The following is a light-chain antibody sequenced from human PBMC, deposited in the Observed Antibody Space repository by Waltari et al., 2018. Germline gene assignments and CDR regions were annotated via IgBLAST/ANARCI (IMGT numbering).Light chain of an antibody. CDR2: GAS. CDR1: QSVSSNY. Sequence: ELVLTQSPGTLSLSPGERVTLSCLASQSVSSNYLAWYQQKPGRAPRRLIYGASSRATGIPDRFSGSGSGTDVTLTISSLEPEDFAVYDCQQYGSSPGTFGQGTKVEIK. CDR3: QQYGSSPGT. V-gene: IGKV3-20*01. J-gene: IGKJ1*01.